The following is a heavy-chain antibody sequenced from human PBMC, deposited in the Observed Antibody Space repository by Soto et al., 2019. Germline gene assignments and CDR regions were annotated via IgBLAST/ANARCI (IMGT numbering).Heavy chain of an antibody. CDR2: ISGSGGST. J-gene: IGHJ6*02. CDR3: AKDFRFLEYYYYGMDV. Sequence: GGSLRLSCAASGFTFSSYAMSWVRQAPGKGLEWVSAISGSGGSTYYADSVKGRFTISRDNSKNTLYLQMNSLRAEDTAVYYCAKDFRFLEYYYYGMDVWGQGTTVTVSS. V-gene: IGHV3-23*01. D-gene: IGHD3-3*01. CDR1: GFTFSSYA.